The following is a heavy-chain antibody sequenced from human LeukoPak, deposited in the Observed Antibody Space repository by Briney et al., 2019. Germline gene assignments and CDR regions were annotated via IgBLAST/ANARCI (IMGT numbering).Heavy chain of an antibody. CDR3: ARGPRRGWGPRADHAFDI. Sequence: KPSETLSLTCAVYGVSFSDYYWSWIRQPPGKGLEWIGEINHSRSTNYNPSLKSRVTISVDTSKNQFSLKLSSVTAADTAVYYCARGPRRGWGPRADHAFDIWGQGTMVTVSS. CDR2: INHSRST. V-gene: IGHV4-34*01. D-gene: IGHD1-26*01. J-gene: IGHJ3*02. CDR1: GVSFSDYY.